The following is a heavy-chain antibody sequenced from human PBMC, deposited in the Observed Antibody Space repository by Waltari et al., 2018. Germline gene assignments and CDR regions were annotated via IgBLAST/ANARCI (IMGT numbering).Heavy chain of an antibody. J-gene: IGHJ6*02. CDR2: INHSGST. CDR3: ASSRVGVRGYSKYYYYYYGMDV. Sequence: QVQLPQWGAGLSKPSETLSLTCAVYGGSFSGYYWSWIRPPPGRGLAWIGEINHSGSTNYNPSLKSRVTISVDTSKNQFSLKLSSVTAADTAVYYCASSRVGVRGYSKYYYYYYGMDVWGQGTTVTVSS. V-gene: IGHV4-34*01. D-gene: IGHD6-25*01. CDR1: GGSFSGYY.